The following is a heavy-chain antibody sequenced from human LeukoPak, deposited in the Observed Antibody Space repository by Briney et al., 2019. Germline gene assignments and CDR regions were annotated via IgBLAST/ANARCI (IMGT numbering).Heavy chain of an antibody. CDR1: TVTFSTYD. CDR3: ARDSVSGAYTFDF. Sequence: GGSLRLSCAASTVTFSTYDINWVRQAPGKGLEWISYIRSSGDTIYYADSVRGRFTISRDNARNSVYLQMNSLRAGDTAVYYCARDSVSGAYTFDFWGRGTMVTVSS. V-gene: IGHV3-48*03. J-gene: IGHJ3*01. D-gene: IGHD3-16*01. CDR2: IRSSGDTI.